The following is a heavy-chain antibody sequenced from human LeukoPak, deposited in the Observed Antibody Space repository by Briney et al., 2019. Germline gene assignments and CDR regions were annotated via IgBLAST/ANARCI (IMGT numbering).Heavy chain of an antibody. D-gene: IGHD1-26*01. V-gene: IGHV3-7*01. CDR1: GFIFSSYW. CDR3: ARDPHWGAGYFDF. J-gene: IGHJ4*02. Sequence: PGGSLRLSCAASGFIFSSYWMSWVRQAPGKGLQWVAKIKHDGSETYYVDSVKGRFTISVDSAKRSLYLQMNSLKDEDTAVYYCARDPHWGAGYFDFWGQGALVTVSS. CDR2: IKHDGSET.